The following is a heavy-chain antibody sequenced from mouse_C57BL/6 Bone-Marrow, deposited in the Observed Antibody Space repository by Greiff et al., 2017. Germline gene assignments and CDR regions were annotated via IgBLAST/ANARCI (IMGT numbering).Heavy chain of an antibody. CDR2: IYPGDGDT. CDR1: GYAFSSSW. V-gene: IGHV1-82*01. D-gene: IGHD1-1*01. CDR3: ARSGYYGSSSLFAY. Sequence: QVQLQQSGPELVKPGASVKISCKASGYAFSSSWMNWVKQRPGKGLEWIGRIYPGDGDTNYNGKFKGKATLTADKSSSTAYMQLSSLTSEDSAVYFCARSGYYGSSSLFAYWGQGTLVTVSA. J-gene: IGHJ3*01.